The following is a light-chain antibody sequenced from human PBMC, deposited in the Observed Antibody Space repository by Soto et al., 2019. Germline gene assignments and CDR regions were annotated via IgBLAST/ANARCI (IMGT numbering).Light chain of an antibody. CDR3: CSYAGSSTFVV. CDR2: EVS. Sequence: QSVLTQPASVSGSPGQSITISCTGTSSDVGSYKLVSWYQQHPGKAPKLMIYEVSKRPSGVSNRFSGSKSGNTASLTISGLQAEDEADYYCCSYAGSSTFVVFGGGTQLTVL. V-gene: IGLV2-23*02. CDR1: SSDVGSYKL. J-gene: IGLJ2*01.